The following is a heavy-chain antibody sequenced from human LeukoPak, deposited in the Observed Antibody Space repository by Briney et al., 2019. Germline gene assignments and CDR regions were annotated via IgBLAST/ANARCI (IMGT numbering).Heavy chain of an antibody. J-gene: IGHJ4*02. V-gene: IGHV3-7*03. CDR3: ARGSGWYSDY. Sequence: PGGSLRLSCVASGFPFSSYWMTWVRQAPGKGLEWVANIKQDGSKKSYVDSVKGRFTISRDNSKNTLYLQMNSLRAEDTAVYYCARGSGWYSDYWGQGTLVTVSS. D-gene: IGHD6-19*01. CDR1: GFPFSSYW. CDR2: IKQDGSKK.